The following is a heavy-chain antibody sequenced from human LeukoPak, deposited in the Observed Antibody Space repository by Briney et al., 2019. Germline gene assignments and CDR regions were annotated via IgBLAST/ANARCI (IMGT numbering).Heavy chain of an antibody. CDR1: GFTFSSYE. D-gene: IGHD6-13*01. CDR3: AKDIEIAAAGTSGFDP. J-gene: IGHJ5*02. V-gene: IGHV3-9*01. CDR2: ISWNSGSI. Sequence: GGSLRLSCAASGFTFSSYEMNWVRQAPGKGLEWVSGISWNSGSIGYADSVKGRFTISRDNAKNSLYLQMNSLRAEDTALYYCAKDIEIAAAGTSGFDPWGQGTLVTVSS.